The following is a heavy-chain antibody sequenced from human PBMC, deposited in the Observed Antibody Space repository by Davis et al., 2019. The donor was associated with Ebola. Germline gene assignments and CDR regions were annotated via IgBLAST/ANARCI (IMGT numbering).Heavy chain of an antibody. Sequence: PGGSLRLSCAAFAFSFGTYGMHWVRQAPGKGLEWVSFVRTGYTANIYYADSVKGRFTASRDNAKNSLYLQINGLRDEDTAVYYCARDRSGGAFDIWGQGTMVTVSS. CDR3: ARDRSGGAFDI. CDR2: VRTGYTANI. V-gene: IGHV3-48*02. D-gene: IGHD1-26*01. CDR1: AFSFGTYG. J-gene: IGHJ3*02.